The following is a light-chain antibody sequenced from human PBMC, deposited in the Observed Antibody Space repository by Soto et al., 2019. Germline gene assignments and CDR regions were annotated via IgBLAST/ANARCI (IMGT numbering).Light chain of an antibody. CDR3: QQYGSSPWT. Sequence: EIVLTQSPDTLSLSPGERATLSCRASQSVSSSYLAWYQQTPGQAPRLLIYGASSRATGIPAKFSGSGSGTDVTLVISRLEPEDFAVDYCQQYGSSPWTVGQGTKVEIK. J-gene: IGKJ1*01. CDR1: QSVSSSY. CDR2: GAS. V-gene: IGKV3-20*01.